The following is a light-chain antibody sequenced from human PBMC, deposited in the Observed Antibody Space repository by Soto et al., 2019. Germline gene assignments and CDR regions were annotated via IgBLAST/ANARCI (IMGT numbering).Light chain of an antibody. J-gene: IGKJ5*01. CDR3: QQSYSTPFT. Sequence: DIQMTQSPSSLSASVGDRVTITCRSSQSISSDLNWYQQKPGKAPKLLIYAASSLQIGAPSRFSGSGSGTDFTLTISSLQPEDFATYYCQQSYSTPFTFGQGTRLEMK. CDR1: QSISSD. V-gene: IGKV1-39*01. CDR2: AAS.